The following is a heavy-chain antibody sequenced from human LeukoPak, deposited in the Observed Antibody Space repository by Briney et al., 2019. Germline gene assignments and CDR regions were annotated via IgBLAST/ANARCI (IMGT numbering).Heavy chain of an antibody. J-gene: IGHJ4*02. Sequence: SVKVSCKASGYTFTGYYMHWVRQAPGQGLEWMGRIIPILGIANYAQKFQGRVTITADKSTSTAYMELSSLRSEDTAVYYCARDPHRTYWGQGTLVTVSS. CDR1: GYTFTGYY. CDR2: IIPILGIA. CDR3: ARDPHRTY. V-gene: IGHV1-69*04.